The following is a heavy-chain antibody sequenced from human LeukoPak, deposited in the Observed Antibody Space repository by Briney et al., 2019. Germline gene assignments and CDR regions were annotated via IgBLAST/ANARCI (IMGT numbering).Heavy chain of an antibody. D-gene: IGHD3-16*01. CDR3: ARWGSGVVDY. V-gene: IGHV1-18*04. Sequence: ASVKVSRKASGCTFTGYYMHWVRQAPGQGLEWMGWISAYNGNTNYAQKLQGRVTMTTDTSTSTAYMELRSLRSDDTAVYYCARWGSGVVDYWGQGTLVTVSS. J-gene: IGHJ4*02. CDR2: ISAYNGNT. CDR1: GCTFTGYY.